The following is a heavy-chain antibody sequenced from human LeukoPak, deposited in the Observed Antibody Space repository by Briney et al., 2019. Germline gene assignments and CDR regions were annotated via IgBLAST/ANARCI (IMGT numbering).Heavy chain of an antibody. V-gene: IGHV4-61*02. J-gene: IGHJ4*02. D-gene: IGHD1-26*01. CDR2: IYTSGST. CDR1: GGSISSGSYY. Sequence: PSQTLSLTCTVSGGSISSGSYYWSWIRQPAGKGLEWIGRIYTSGSTNYNPSLKSRVTISVDTSKNQFSLKLSSVTAADTAVYYCARDEVVGATDWGQGTLVTVSS. CDR3: ARDEVVGATD.